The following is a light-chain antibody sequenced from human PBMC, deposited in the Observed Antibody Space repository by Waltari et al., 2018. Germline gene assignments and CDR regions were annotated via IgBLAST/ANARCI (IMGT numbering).Light chain of an antibody. CDR2: DDS. CDR1: NNERKT. V-gene: IGLV3-21*02. CDR3: HVWDSSSDHLVI. Sequence: SSVLTQPPSASVAPAQTASITGGGHNNERKTAHWYQQRPGQDPVGVVYDDSDRPSRIPERFSGSNSGNTATLTISRVEVGDEADYYCHVWDSSSDHLVIFGGGTRLTVL. J-gene: IGLJ2*01.